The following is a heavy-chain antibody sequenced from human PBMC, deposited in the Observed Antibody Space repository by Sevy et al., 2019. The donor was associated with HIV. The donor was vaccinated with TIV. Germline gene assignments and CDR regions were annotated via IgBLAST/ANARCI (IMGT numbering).Heavy chain of an antibody. V-gene: IGHV1-69*01. CDR1: GGTFSSYA. CDR3: ARPIKFCSSTSCYPYGMDV. CDR2: IIPIFGTA. Sequence: KISCKASGGTFSSYAISWVRQAPGQGLEWMGGIIPIFGTANYAQKFQGRVTITADESTSTAYMELSSLRSEDTAVYYCARPIKFCSSTSCYPYGMDVWGQGTTVTVSS. J-gene: IGHJ6*02. D-gene: IGHD2-2*01.